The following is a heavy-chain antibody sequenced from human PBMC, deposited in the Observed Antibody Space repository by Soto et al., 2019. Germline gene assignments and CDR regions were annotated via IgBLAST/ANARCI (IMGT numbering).Heavy chain of an antibody. CDR1: GYTFTSYY. CDR2: INPSGGST. Sequence: QVQLVQSGAEVKKPGASVKVSCKASGYTFTSYYMHWVRQAPGQGLEWMGIINPSGGSTSYAQKFQGKDTIPRDTQTSTVDMELSSLRSEDTAVYYCARGRPTRDSYGMEVWGQGTTVTVSS. D-gene: IGHD3-3*01. J-gene: IGHJ6*02. V-gene: IGHV1-46*03. CDR3: ARGRPTRDSYGMEV.